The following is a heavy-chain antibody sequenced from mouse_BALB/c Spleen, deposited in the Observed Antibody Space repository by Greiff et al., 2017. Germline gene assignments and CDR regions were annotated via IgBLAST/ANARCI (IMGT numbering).Heavy chain of an antibody. Sequence: EVKLVESGGGLVKPGGSLKLSCAASGFTFSSYAMSWVRQTPEKRLEWVASISSGGSTYYPDSVKGRFTISRDNARNFLYLQMSSLRSEDTAMYYCEREGDYYEGFDYYAMDYWGQGTSVTVSS. CDR1: GFTFSSYA. V-gene: IGHV5-6-5*01. D-gene: IGHD2-4*01. J-gene: IGHJ4*01. CDR3: EREGDYYEGFDYYAMDY. CDR2: ISSGGST.